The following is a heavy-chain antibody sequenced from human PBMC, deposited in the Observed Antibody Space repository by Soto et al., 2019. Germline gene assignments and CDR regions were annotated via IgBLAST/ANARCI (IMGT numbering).Heavy chain of an antibody. J-gene: IGHJ4*02. CDR2: ISANNGNT. CDR3: ARGRYGDY. Sequence: QVHLVQSGAEVKKPGASVKVSCKGSGYAFTTYGITWVRQAPGQGLEWMGWISANNGNTNYAQKRQGRVTVPRDTSTSTAYTEMRSLRSDDTAVYYCARGRYGDYWGQGALVTVSS. V-gene: IGHV1-18*01. CDR1: GYAFTTYG. D-gene: IGHD1-1*01.